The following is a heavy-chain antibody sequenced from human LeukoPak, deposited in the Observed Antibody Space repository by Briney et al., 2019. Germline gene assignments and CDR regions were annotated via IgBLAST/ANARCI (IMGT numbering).Heavy chain of an antibody. V-gene: IGHV3-7*05. CDR3: ARDPTVTNFHDAFDM. CDR2: IKQDGSQK. Sequence: GGSLSLPCGASGLTLSREWMRWVRQAPGEGGECVATIKQDGSQKEYVDSVKGRFTISRDNAKNSLYLQMNSLRAEDTAVYYCARDPTVTNFHDAFDMWGQGTMVTVSS. D-gene: IGHD4-17*01. CDR1: GLTLSREW. J-gene: IGHJ3*02.